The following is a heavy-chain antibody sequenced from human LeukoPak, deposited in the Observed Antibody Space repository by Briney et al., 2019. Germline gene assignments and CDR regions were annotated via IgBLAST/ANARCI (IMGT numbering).Heavy chain of an antibody. D-gene: IGHD6-13*01. CDR2: IYPGDSDT. J-gene: IGHJ3*02. Sequence: GESLKISCKGSGYRFTNYWIGWVRQMPGKGLEFMAIIYPGDSDTRYSPSFQGRVTISADKSISTAYLQWSSLKASDTAMYYCASQGGDSSTWYRLSFDIWGQGTMVTVSS. V-gene: IGHV5-51*01. CDR3: ASQGGDSSTWYRLSFDI. CDR1: GYRFTNYW.